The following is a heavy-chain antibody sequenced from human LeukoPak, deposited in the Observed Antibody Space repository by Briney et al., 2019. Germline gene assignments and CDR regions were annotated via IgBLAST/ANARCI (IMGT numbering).Heavy chain of an antibody. CDR2: ISSGSRTI. Sequence: GGSLRLSCAASGFAFSSYSMNWVRQAPGKGLQWVSYISSGSRTIYSADSVKGRFTISRDNAKNSLYLQMNSLRVEDTAVYYCARESKTGHRDFDYWGQGTLVTVSS. V-gene: IGHV3-48*01. D-gene: IGHD7-27*01. J-gene: IGHJ4*02. CDR1: GFAFSSYS. CDR3: ARESKTGHRDFDY.